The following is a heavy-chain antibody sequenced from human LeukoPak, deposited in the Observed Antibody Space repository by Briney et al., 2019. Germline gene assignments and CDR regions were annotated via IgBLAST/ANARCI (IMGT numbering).Heavy chain of an antibody. CDR2: FDPEDGET. J-gene: IGHJ4*02. CDR1: GYTLTELS. CDR3: ARALVRYSGYELNDY. Sequence: ASVKVSYKVSGYTLTELSMHWVRQAPGKGLEWMGGFDPEDGETIYAQKFQGRVTMTEDTSTDTAYMELSRLRSDDTAVYYCARALVRYSGYELNDYWGQGTLVTVSS. V-gene: IGHV1-24*01. D-gene: IGHD5-12*01.